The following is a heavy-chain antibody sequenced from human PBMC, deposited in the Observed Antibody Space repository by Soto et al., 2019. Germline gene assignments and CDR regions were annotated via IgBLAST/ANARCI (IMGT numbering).Heavy chain of an antibody. CDR3: ATRWDNDAFDI. CDR1: GYSISSGYY. J-gene: IGHJ3*02. Sequence: SETLSLTCAVSGYSISSGYYWCLIRQPPGKGLEWIGSIYHSGSTYYNPSLKSRVTISVDTSKNQFSLKLSSVTAADTAVYYCATRWDNDAFDIWGQGTMVTVSS. V-gene: IGHV4-38-2*01. CDR2: IYHSGST. D-gene: IGHD1-26*01.